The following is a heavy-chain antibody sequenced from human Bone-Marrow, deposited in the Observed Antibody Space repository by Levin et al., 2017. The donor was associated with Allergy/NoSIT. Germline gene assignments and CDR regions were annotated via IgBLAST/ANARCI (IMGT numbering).Heavy chain of an antibody. D-gene: IGHD2-15*01. Sequence: SCAASGFTFDDYTMHWVRQAPGKGLEWVSLISWDGGSTYYADSVKGRFTISRDNSKNSLYLQMNSLRTEDTALYYCAKVAEPPRYCSGGSCYSNYFDYWGQGTLVTVSS. J-gene: IGHJ4*02. CDR3: AKVAEPPRYCSGGSCYSNYFDY. CDR1: GFTFDDYT. CDR2: ISWDGGST. V-gene: IGHV3-43*01.